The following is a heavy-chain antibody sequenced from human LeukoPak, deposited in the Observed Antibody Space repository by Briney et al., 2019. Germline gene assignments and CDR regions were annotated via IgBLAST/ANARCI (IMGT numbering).Heavy chain of an antibody. J-gene: IGHJ4*02. CDR3: ARHPMFSRGPMVYFDY. D-gene: IGHD3-10*02. Sequence: PSETLSLTCTVSGGSISSGGYYWSWIRQPPGKGLEWIGYIYYSGSTNYNPSLKSRVTISVDTSKNQFSLKLSSVTAADTAVYYCARHPMFSRGPMVYFDYWGQGTLVTVSS. V-gene: IGHV4-61*08. CDR1: GGSISSGGYY. CDR2: IYYSGST.